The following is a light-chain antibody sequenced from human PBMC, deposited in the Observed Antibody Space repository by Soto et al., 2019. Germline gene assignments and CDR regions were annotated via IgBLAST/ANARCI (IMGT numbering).Light chain of an antibody. CDR2: NVN. J-gene: IGLJ3*02. CDR3: SSYTASSPV. CDR1: SSDVGRYKY. V-gene: IGLV2-14*03. Sequence: QSALTQPATVSGSPGQSITISCTGTSSDVGRYKYVAWYQHHPGKAPKLMIYNVNNRPSGVSNRFSGSKSGNTASLTISGLQADDEADYYCSSYTASSPVFGGGTKLTVL.